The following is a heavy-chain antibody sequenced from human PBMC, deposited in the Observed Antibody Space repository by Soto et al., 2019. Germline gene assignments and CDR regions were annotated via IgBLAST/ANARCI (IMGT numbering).Heavy chain of an antibody. V-gene: IGHV2-5*01. CDR3: AHSDGGYEIIYFDF. CDR1: GFSFTTAGVA. Sequence: SGPTLVNPTQTRTLTCTFSGFSFTTAGVAVGWIRQTPGGALEWLTLIYYNDDRRFSPSLKTRLTITGGTSKNQVVLSLTNVDPGDTATYFCAHSDGGYEIIYFDFWGQGIPVTVSS. CDR2: IYYNDDR. J-gene: IGHJ4*02. D-gene: IGHD5-12*01.